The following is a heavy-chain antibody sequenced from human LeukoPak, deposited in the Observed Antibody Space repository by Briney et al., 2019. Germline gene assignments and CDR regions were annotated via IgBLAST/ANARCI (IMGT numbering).Heavy chain of an antibody. Sequence: GGSLRLSCAASGFTFSSYEMNWVRQAPGKGLEWVSYISSSGSTIYYADSVKGRFTISRDNARNSLYLQMNSLRAEDTAVYYCARDRDWNSGFDYWGQGTLVTVSS. J-gene: IGHJ4*02. CDR2: ISSSGSTI. D-gene: IGHD1-7*01. CDR1: GFTFSSYE. CDR3: ARDRDWNSGFDY. V-gene: IGHV3-48*03.